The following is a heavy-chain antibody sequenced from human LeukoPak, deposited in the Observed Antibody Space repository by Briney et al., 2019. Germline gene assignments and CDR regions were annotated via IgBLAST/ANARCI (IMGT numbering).Heavy chain of an antibody. V-gene: IGHV3-15*01. CDR3: TTGVPNYDFWSGYLGGY. J-gene: IGHJ4*02. Sequence: GGSLRLSCAASGFTFSNAWMSWVRQAPGKGLEWVGRIKIKAGGGTADYAAPLKGRFTISRDDSKNTLYLQMNSLKTEDTAVYYCTTGVPNYDFWSGYLGGYWGQGTLVTVSS. CDR1: GFTFSNAW. D-gene: IGHD3-3*01. CDR2: IKIKAGGGTA.